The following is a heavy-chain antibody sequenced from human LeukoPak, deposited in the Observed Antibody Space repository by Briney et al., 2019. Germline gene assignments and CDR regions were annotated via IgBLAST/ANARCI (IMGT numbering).Heavy chain of an antibody. V-gene: IGHV3-23*01. J-gene: IGHJ3*02. CDR2: ISGSGGST. Sequence: PGGSLRLSCAGSGVTFRSSAMSWVRQAPGKGLEWVSAISGSGGSTYYADSVKGRFTISRDNSKNTLYLQMNSLRAEDTAVYYCAKDSSGAYGAFDIWGQGTMVTVSS. D-gene: IGHD3-22*01. CDR1: GVTFRSSA. CDR3: AKDSSGAYGAFDI.